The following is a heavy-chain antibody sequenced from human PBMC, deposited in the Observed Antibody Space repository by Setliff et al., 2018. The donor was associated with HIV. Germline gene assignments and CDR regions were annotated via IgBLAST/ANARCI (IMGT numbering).Heavy chain of an antibody. CDR3: ARVGHSSSYHYYGMDV. CDR2: IIPMYGVT. CDR1: GGTFSSYV. Sequence: ASVKVSCKASGGTFSSYVISWVRQAPGQGPEWMGGIIPMYGVTNYAQKFQGRVTITTDESTSTAYMELRSLRSDDTAVYYCARVGHSSSYHYYGMDVWGQG. J-gene: IGHJ6*02. V-gene: IGHV1-69*05. D-gene: IGHD6-13*01.